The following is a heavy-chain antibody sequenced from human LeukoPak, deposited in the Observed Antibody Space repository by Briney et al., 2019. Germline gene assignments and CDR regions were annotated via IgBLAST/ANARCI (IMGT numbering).Heavy chain of an antibody. CDR3: ARVYGSGSLGGFDY. Sequence: GASVKVSCKASGYTFTSYDINWVRQATGQGLEWMGWMNPNSGNTGYAQKFQGRVTMTRDTSISTAYMELSRLRSDDTAVYYCARVYGSGSLGGFDYWGQGTLVTVSS. D-gene: IGHD3-10*01. CDR1: GYTFTSYD. J-gene: IGHJ4*02. V-gene: IGHV1-8*01. CDR2: MNPNSGNT.